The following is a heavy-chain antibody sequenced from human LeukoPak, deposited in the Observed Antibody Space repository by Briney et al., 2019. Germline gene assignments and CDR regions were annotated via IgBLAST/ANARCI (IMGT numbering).Heavy chain of an antibody. V-gene: IGHV3-23*01. Sequence: PGGSLRLSCTASGFTFSSYGMSWVRQAPGKGLDWVSAISGSGDSTYYTGSVKGRFTISRDNSQNTLFLQMNSLRGEDTAVYYCASHYGSGSNNWLDLWGQGTLVTVSS. CDR1: GFTFSSYG. CDR2: ISGSGDST. J-gene: IGHJ5*02. D-gene: IGHD3-10*01. CDR3: ASHYGSGSNNWLDL.